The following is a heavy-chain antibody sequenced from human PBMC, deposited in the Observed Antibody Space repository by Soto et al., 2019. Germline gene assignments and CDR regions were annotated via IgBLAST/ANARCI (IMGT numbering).Heavy chain of an antibody. Sequence: PSETLSLTCTVSGGSISSYYWSWIRQPAGKGLEWIGRIYTSGSTNYNPSLKSRVTMSVDTSKNQFSLKLSSVTAADTAVYYCARSKQRWPYYYYYGMDVWGQGTTVTAP. CDR1: GGSISSYY. D-gene: IGHD2-15*01. CDR2: IYTSGST. J-gene: IGHJ6*02. V-gene: IGHV4-4*07. CDR3: ARSKQRWPYYYYYGMDV.